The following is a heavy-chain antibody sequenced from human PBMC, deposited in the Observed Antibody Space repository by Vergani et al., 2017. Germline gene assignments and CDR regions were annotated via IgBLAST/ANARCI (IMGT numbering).Heavy chain of an antibody. Sequence: QVQLVQSGAELKKPGASVTFSCKSSGYTFTSYGISWVRPAPGQWLEWMGWISAYNGNTNYAQKLQGRVTLTTDTSTSTAYMGLRSLRSDDTAVYYCARERVHYYDFWSGYRGPFDYWGRGTLVTVSS. V-gene: IGHV1-18*01. CDR3: ARERVHYYDFWSGYRGPFDY. CDR1: GYTFTSYG. D-gene: IGHD3-3*01. J-gene: IGHJ4*02. CDR2: ISAYNGNT.